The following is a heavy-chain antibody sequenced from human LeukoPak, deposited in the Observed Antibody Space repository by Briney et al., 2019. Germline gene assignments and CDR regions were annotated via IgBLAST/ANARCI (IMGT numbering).Heavy chain of an antibody. V-gene: IGHV3-11*03. D-gene: IGHD3-10*01. CDR1: GFTFSDYY. CDR3: AKREGGSGSYRLYYFDY. J-gene: IGHJ4*02. Sequence: PGGSLRLSCAASGFTFSDYYMSWIRQAPGKGLEWVSYISSSSSYTDYADSVKGRFTISRDNAKNSLCLQMNSLRAEDTAVYYCAKREGGSGSYRLYYFDYWGQGTLVTVSS. CDR2: ISSSSSYT.